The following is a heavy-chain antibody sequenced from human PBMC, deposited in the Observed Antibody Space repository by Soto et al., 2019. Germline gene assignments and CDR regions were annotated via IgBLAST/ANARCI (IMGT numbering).Heavy chain of an antibody. V-gene: IGHV3-72*01. Sequence: GSLRLSCAASGFTFSDHYMDWVRQAPGKGLEWVGRTRNKAKGYTTEYAASVKGRFTISRDDSKNSLYLQMNSLRAEDTAVYYCAKISCSGGSCYSEDPKADFDYWGQGTLVTVSS. J-gene: IGHJ4*02. CDR2: TRNKAKGYTT. CDR3: AKISCSGGSCYSEDPKADFDY. CDR1: GFTFSDHY. D-gene: IGHD2-15*01.